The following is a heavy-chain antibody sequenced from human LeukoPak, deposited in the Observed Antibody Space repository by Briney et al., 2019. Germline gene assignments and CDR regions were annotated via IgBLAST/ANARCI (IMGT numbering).Heavy chain of an antibody. CDR1: GVTVSSNY. CDR2: IYSGGST. D-gene: IGHD2/OR15-2a*01. J-gene: IGHJ4*02. Sequence: PGGSLRLSCAASGVTVSSNYMSWVRQAPGKGLEWGSVIYSGGSTYYADSVKGRFTISRDNSKNTLYLQMNSLRAEDTAVYYCAKDRIPDGKYSIDFWGQGTLVTVSS. CDR3: AKDRIPDGKYSIDF. V-gene: IGHV3-66*02.